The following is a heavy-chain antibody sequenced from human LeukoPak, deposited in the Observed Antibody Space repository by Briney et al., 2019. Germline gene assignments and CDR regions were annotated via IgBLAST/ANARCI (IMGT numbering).Heavy chain of an antibody. CDR1: GFTFSNYW. J-gene: IGHJ6*04. Sequence: GGSLRLSCVASGFTFSNYWMSWVRQAPGKGLECVANIKEDGSEKYYVDSVKGRFTISRDNAKNSLYLQMNSLRAEDTAVYYCAEHGITMIGGVWGKGTTVTISS. CDR3: AEHGITMIGGV. CDR2: IKEDGSEK. V-gene: IGHV3-7*01. D-gene: IGHD3-10*02.